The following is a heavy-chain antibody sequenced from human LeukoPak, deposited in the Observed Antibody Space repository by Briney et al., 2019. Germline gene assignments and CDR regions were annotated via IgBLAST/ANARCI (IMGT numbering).Heavy chain of an antibody. Sequence: RGSLRLSCAASGFTFSSYGMHWVRQAPGKVLEWVAVISYDGSNKYYADSVKGRFTISRDNSKNTLYLQMNSLRAEDTAVYYCAKDFSGDYYYGMDVWGQGTTVTVSS. CDR3: AKDFSGDYYYGMDV. D-gene: IGHD3-10*01. CDR2: ISYDGSNK. J-gene: IGHJ6*02. V-gene: IGHV3-30*18. CDR1: GFTFSSYG.